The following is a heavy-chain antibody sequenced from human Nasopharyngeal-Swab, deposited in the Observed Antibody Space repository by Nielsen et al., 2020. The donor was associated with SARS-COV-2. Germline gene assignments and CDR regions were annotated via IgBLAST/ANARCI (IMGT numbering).Heavy chain of an antibody. CDR3: ARGLDYGDYAFDY. CDR2: INAGNGNT. CDR1: GYTFTSYA. Sequence: ASVKVSCKASGYTFTSYAMHWVRQAPGQRLEWMGWINAGNGNTKYSQKFQGRVAVTRDTSASTAYMELSSLRSEDTAVYYCARGLDYGDYAFDYWGQGTRVTVSS. V-gene: IGHV1-3*01. J-gene: IGHJ4*02. D-gene: IGHD4-17*01.